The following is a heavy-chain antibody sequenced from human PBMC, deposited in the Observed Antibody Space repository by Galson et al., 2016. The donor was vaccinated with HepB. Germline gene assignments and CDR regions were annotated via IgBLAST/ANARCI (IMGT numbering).Heavy chain of an antibody. CDR2: IIPIFDIV. CDR3: ATKPRYCSGENCYYFGMDV. Sequence: SVKVSCKASGVTFRSYIISWVRQAPGQGLEWMGGIIPIFDIVKSAQKFQGRVTITADASTSAAYMELSSLSPEDTAVYYCATKPRYCSGENCYYFGMDVWGQGTPVTVSS. V-gene: IGHV1-69*13. CDR1: GVTFRSYI. J-gene: IGHJ6*02. D-gene: IGHD2-15*01.